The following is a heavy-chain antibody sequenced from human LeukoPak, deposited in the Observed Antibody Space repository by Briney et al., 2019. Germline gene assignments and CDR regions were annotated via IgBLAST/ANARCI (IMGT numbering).Heavy chain of an antibody. Sequence: SETLSLTCTVSGGSISSYYWSWIRQPPGKGLEWIGSIYYSGSTYYNPSLKSRVTISVDTSKNQFSLKLSSVTAADTAVYYCARGGTYALVWGQGTLVTVSS. J-gene: IGHJ4*02. CDR3: ARGGTYALV. CDR1: GGSISSYY. V-gene: IGHV4-59*01. D-gene: IGHD3-16*01. CDR2: IYYSGST.